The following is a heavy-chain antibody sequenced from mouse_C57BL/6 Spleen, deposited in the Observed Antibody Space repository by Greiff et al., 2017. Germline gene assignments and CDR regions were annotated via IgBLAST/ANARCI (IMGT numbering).Heavy chain of an antibody. CDR2: ISYDGSN. J-gene: IGHJ2*01. Sequence: EVQLQQSGPGLVKPSQSLSLTCSVTGYSITSGYYWNWIRQFPGNKLEWMGYISYDGSNNYNPSLKNRISITRDTSKNQFFLKLNSVTTEDTATYYCARDGATVVFDYWGQGTTLTVSS. V-gene: IGHV3-6*01. CDR1: GYSITSGYY. D-gene: IGHD1-1*01. CDR3: ARDGATVVFDY.